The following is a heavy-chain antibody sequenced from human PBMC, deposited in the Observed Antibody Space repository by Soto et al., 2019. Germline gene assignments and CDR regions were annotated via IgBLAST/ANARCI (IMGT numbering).Heavy chain of an antibody. V-gene: IGHV3-23*01. CDR3: AILTYYDFWSGRNDDAFDI. Sequence: SLRLSCAASGFTFSSYAMSWVRQAPGKGLEWVSAISGSGGSTYYADSVKGRFTTSRDNSKNTLYLQMNSLRAEDTAVYYCAILTYYDFWSGRNDDAFDIWGQGTMVTVSS. CDR1: GFTFSSYA. CDR2: ISGSGGST. J-gene: IGHJ3*02. D-gene: IGHD3-3*01.